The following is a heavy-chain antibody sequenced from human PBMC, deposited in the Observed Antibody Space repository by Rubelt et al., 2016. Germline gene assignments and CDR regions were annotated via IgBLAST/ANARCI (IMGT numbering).Heavy chain of an antibody. J-gene: IGHJ4*02. D-gene: IGHD2-15*01. CDR1: GGTFSSYA. CDR2: INPSGGNT. CDR3: AIDQRDYCSGRKCTSRPNC. V-gene: IGHV1-46*01. Sequence: QVQLVQSGAEVKKPGSSVKVSCKASGGTFSSYAISRVRQAPGQGLEWMGIINPSGGNTNYAQKFQGRVTMTRDTSTSTVYMELSSLRSDDTAFYYCAIDQRDYCSGRKCTSRPNCWGQGTLVTVSS.